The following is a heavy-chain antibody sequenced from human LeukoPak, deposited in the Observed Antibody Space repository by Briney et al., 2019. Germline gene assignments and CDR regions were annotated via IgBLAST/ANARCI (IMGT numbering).Heavy chain of an antibody. J-gene: IGHJ4*02. CDR1: GGSISSSSYY. CDR2: IYYSGST. Sequence: PSETLSLTCTVSGGSISSSSYYWGWIRQPPGKGLEWIGSIYYSGSTYYNPSLKSRVTISVDTSKNQFSLKLSSVTAADTAVYYCARAVTTKPPRYYFDYWGQGTLVTVSS. V-gene: IGHV4-39*07. D-gene: IGHD4-17*01. CDR3: ARAVTTKPPRYYFDY.